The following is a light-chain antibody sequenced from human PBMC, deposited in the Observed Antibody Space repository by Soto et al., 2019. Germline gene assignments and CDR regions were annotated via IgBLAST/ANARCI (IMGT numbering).Light chain of an antibody. J-gene: IGLJ2*01. CDR3: SSYTSRSTLI. CDR1: SSDIGTYNY. Sequence: QSALTQPASVSGSPGQSITISCTGTSSDIGTYNYVSWYQQSPGKAPKLMIYEVTNRPSGVSYRFSASKSGNTASLTISGLQAEDEADYYCSSYTSRSTLIFGGGTKVTVL. CDR2: EVT. V-gene: IGLV2-14*01.